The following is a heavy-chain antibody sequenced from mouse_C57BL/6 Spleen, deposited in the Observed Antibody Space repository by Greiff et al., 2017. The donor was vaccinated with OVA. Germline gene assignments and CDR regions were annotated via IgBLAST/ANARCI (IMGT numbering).Heavy chain of an antibody. CDR1: GYTFTDYN. CDR2: INPNNGGT. CDR3: ARYYGSSYRYFDV. J-gene: IGHJ1*03. Sequence: VQLKESGPELVKPGASVKIPCKASGYTFTDYNMDWVKQSHGKSLEWIGDINPNNGGTIYNQKFKGKATLTVDKSSSTAYMELRSLTSEDTAVYYCARYYGSSYRYFDVWGTGTTVTVSS. D-gene: IGHD1-1*01. V-gene: IGHV1-18*01.